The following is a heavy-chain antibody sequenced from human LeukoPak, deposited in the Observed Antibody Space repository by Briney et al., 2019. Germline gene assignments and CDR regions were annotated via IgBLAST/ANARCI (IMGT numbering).Heavy chain of an antibody. CDR2: IYYSGST. CDR1: GGSISSYY. CDR3: ARVESITIFGVVRGQGWFDP. D-gene: IGHD3-3*01. Sequence: SETLSLTCTVSGGSISSYYWSWIRQPPGKGLEWIGYIYYSGSTNYNPSLKSQVTISVDTSKNQFSLKLSSVTAADTAVYYCARVESITIFGVVRGQGWFDPWGQGTLVTVSS. J-gene: IGHJ5*02. V-gene: IGHV4-59*08.